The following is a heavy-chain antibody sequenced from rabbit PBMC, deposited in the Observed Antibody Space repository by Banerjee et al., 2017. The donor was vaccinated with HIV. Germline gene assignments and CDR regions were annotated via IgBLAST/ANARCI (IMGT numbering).Heavy chain of an antibody. D-gene: IGHD4-1*01. V-gene: IGHV1S45*01. CDR3: ARDRGDWGYYFTL. J-gene: IGHJ4*01. CDR2: IGAGSSGTT. CDR1: GFSFTNKYV. Sequence: QEQLEESGGDLVKPEGSLTLTCTASGFSFTNKYVMCWVRQAPGKGLEWIACIGAGSSGTTYYASWAKGRFTISKTSSTTVTLQMTSLTAADTATYFCARDRGDWGYYFTLWGPGTLVTVS.